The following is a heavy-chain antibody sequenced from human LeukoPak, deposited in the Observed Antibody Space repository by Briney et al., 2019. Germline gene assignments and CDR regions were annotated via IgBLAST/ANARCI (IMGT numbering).Heavy chain of an antibody. Sequence: PSETLSLTCTVSGGSISSNNYYWGWIRQPPGKGLEWIGSIYYSGSTNYNPSLKSRVTISVDTSKNQFSLKLSSVTAADTAVYYCARGSYGSRGNFDYWGQGTLVTVSS. CDR1: GGSISSNNYY. V-gene: IGHV4-39*07. CDR2: IYYSGST. CDR3: ARGSYGSRGNFDY. D-gene: IGHD5-18*01. J-gene: IGHJ4*02.